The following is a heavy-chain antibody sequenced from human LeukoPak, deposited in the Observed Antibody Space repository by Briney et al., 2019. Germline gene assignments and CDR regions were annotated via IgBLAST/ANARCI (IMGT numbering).Heavy chain of an antibody. V-gene: IGHV3-23*01. CDR3: AKRYYGSGNYDPLFEY. Sequence: PGGSLRLSCAASGFTFNTYAMGWARQAPGKGLEWVSGISGGVGSTYYADFVKGRFTISRDNSKNTLYLQMNSLRAEDTAVYYCAKRYYGSGNYDPLFEYWGQGTLVTVSS. CDR2: ISGGVGST. J-gene: IGHJ4*02. CDR1: GFTFNTYA. D-gene: IGHD3-10*01.